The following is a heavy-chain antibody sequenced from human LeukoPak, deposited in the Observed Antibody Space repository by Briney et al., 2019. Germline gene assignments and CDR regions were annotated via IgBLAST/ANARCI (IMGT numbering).Heavy chain of an antibody. CDR3: ARWRDYSGHPPDVFDY. CDR2: INHSGST. CDR1: GGSFSGYY. V-gene: IGHV4-34*01. Sequence: PSETLSLTCAVYGGSFSGYYWSWIRQPPGKGLEWIGEINHSGSTNYNPSLKSRVTISVDTSKNQFSLKLSSVTAADTAVYYCARWRDYSGHPPDVFDYWGQGTLVTVSS. J-gene: IGHJ4*02. D-gene: IGHD5-12*01.